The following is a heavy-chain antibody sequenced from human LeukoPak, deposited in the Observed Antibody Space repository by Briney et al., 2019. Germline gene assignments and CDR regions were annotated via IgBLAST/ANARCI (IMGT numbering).Heavy chain of an antibody. V-gene: IGHV3-53*01. J-gene: IGHJ4*02. Sequence: GGSLRLSCAASGFTVSSNYMSWVRQAPGKGLEWVSVIYSGGSTYYADSVKGRFTISRDNSKNTLYLQMNSLRAEDTAVYYCAREDYYDSSGYYYEDWGQGTLVTVFS. D-gene: IGHD3-22*01. CDR3: AREDYYDSSGYYYED. CDR1: GFTVSSNY. CDR2: IYSGGST.